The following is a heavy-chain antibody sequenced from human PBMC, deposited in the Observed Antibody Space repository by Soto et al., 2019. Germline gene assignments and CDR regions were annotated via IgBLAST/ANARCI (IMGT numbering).Heavy chain of an antibody. CDR1: GGSISSSNW. CDR2: IYHSGST. J-gene: IGHJ6*02. V-gene: IGHV4-4*02. D-gene: IGHD6-6*01. Sequence: SETLSLTCAVSGGSISSSNWWSWVRQPPGKGLEWIGEIYHSGSTNYNPSLKSRVTISVDKSKNQFSLKLSSVTAADTAVYYCARYSSSYYYYYGMDVWGQGTTVTVS. CDR3: ARYSSSYYYYYGMDV.